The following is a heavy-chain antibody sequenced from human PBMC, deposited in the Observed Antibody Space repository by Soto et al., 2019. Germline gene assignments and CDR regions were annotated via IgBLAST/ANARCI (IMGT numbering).Heavy chain of an antibody. CDR1: GGSFSGYY. CDR2: INHSGST. D-gene: IGHD4-17*01. Sequence: QVQLQQWGAGLLKPSETLSLTCAVCGGSFSGYYWSWIRQPPGKGLEWIGEINHSGSTNYNPSLKSRVTISVDTSKNQFSLKLSSVTAADTAVYYCARVRAKTDYGDYSAFDIWGQGTMVTVSS. J-gene: IGHJ3*02. V-gene: IGHV4-34*01. CDR3: ARVRAKTDYGDYSAFDI.